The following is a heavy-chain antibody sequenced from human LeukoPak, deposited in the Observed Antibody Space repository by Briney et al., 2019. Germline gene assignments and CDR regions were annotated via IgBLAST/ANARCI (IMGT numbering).Heavy chain of an antibody. D-gene: IGHD3-16*01. CDR3: AKDLYVWGSYTYDY. Sequence: GSLRLSCAASGFTFSSYGMHWVRQAPGKGLEWVAVISYDGSNKYYADSVKGRFTISRDNSKNTLYLQMNSLRAEDTAVYYCAKDLYVWGSYTYDYWGQGTLVAVSS. CDR2: ISYDGSNK. V-gene: IGHV3-30*18. J-gene: IGHJ4*02. CDR1: GFTFSSYG.